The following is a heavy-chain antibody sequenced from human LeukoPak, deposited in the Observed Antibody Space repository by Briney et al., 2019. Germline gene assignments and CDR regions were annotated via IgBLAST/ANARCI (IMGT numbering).Heavy chain of an antibody. D-gene: IGHD6-13*01. V-gene: IGHV1-18*01. CDR3: ARTSGVSAAGSPYYFDY. CDR2: ISPYSGNT. Sequence: ASVKVSCKASGYTFHNYGISWVRQAPGQGLEWMGWISPYSGNTDYTERLQSRVTMTTDTSTTTAFMELRSLRSDDTAVYYCARTSGVSAAGSPYYFDYWGQGTLVTVSS. J-gene: IGHJ4*02. CDR1: GYTFHNYG.